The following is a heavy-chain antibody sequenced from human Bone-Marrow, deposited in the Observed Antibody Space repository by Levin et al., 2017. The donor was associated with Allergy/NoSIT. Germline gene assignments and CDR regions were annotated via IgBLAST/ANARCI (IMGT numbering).Heavy chain of an antibody. D-gene: IGHD5-12*01. CDR1: GGSISSGGYS. Sequence: SETLSLTCAVSGGSISSGGYSWSWIRQPPGKGLEWIGYIYHSGSTYYNPSLKSRVTISVDRSKNQFSLKLSSVTAADTAVYYCARGYVDIVATTYPHRDYYYDYYMDVWGKGTTVTVSS. V-gene: IGHV4-30-2*01. CDR3: ARGYVDIVATTYPHRDYYYDYYMDV. CDR2: IYHSGST. J-gene: IGHJ6*03.